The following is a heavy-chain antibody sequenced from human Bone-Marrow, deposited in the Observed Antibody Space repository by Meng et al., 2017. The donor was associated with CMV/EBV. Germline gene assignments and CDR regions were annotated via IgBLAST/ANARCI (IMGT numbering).Heavy chain of an antibody. J-gene: IGHJ3*01. D-gene: IGHD3-22*01. V-gene: IGHV1-8*01. CDR2: MNPNSGNT. CDR3: ARINYYDSSGYPHRVVAFDV. CDR1: SYD. Sequence: SYDINWVRQATGQGLEWMGWMNPNSGNTGYAQKFQGRVTMTRNTSISTAYMELSSLRSEDTAVYYCARINYYDSSGYPHRVVAFDVWGQGTMVTVSS.